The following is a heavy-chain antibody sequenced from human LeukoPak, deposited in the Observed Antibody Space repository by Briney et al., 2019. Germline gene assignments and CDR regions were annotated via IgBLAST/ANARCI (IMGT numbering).Heavy chain of an antibody. D-gene: IGHD6-13*01. Sequence: GGSLRLSCAASGFPLSRYWVHWAPHAPGKGLMWVSHTNDVGGSTLYADSLKGRVTLSRDNAKNTLYLQKDSLIAHDTPVYCCGRAGIAAAGTKGGLYYWGQGTLVTVSS. J-gene: IGHJ4*02. CDR1: GFPLSRYW. CDR3: GRAGIAAAGTKGGLYY. V-gene: IGHV3-74*01. CDR2: TNDVGGST.